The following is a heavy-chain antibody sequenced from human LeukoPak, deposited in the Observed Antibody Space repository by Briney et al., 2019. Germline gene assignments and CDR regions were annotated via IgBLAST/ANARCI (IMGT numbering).Heavy chain of an antibody. Sequence: ASVKVSCKASGYTFTSYGISWVRQAPGQGLEWMGWISAYNGNTNYAQKLQGRVTMTTDTSTSTAYTELRSLRSDDTAVYYCARDTYYDILTGYYYYYGMDVWGQGTTVTVSS. CDR2: ISAYNGNT. D-gene: IGHD3-9*01. CDR3: ARDTYYDILTGYYYYYGMDV. J-gene: IGHJ6*02. CDR1: GYTFTSYG. V-gene: IGHV1-18*01.